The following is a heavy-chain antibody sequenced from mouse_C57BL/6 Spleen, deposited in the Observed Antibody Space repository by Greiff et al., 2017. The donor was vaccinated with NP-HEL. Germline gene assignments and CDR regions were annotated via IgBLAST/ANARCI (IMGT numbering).Heavy chain of an antibody. CDR1: GYTFTSYW. D-gene: IGHD1-1*01. J-gene: IGHJ1*03. Sequence: VQLKESGTVLARPGASVKMSCKTSGYTFTSYWMHWVKQRPGQGLEWIGAIYPGNSDTSYNQKFKGKAKLTAVTSASTAYMELSSLTNEDSAVYYCTRAPHYYGSSYGWYFDVWGTGTTVTVSS. CDR2: IYPGNSDT. V-gene: IGHV1-5*01. CDR3: TRAPHYYGSSYGWYFDV.